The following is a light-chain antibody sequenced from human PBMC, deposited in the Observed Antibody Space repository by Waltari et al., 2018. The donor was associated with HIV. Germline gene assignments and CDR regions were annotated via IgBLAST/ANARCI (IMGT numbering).Light chain of an antibody. CDR2: WAS. V-gene: IGKV4-1*01. Sequence: DIVMTQSPDSLAVSLGERATINCKSSQSVLYSSKNKNYLAWYQQKQGQPPKLLIYWASTRESGAPDRFSGSGSGTDFTLTISSLQAEDVAVYYCQQYYSTPYTFGQGTKLEIK. CDR1: QSVLYSSKNKNY. J-gene: IGKJ2*01. CDR3: QQYYSTPYT.